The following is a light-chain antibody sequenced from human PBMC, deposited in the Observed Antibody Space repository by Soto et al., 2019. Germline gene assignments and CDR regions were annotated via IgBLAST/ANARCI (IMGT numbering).Light chain of an antibody. CDR2: KGT. J-gene: IGLJ1*01. V-gene: IGLV2-23*01. Sequence: QSALAQPASVSGSPGQSITISCTGTDSDVGAYDSVSWYQQHPHKAPQLIIYKGTQRPSGVSNRISGSTSGNAASLTIPGLQADDEADYFCCSSAPESTYVFGTGTKLTVL. CDR3: CSSAPESTYV. CDR1: DSDVGAYDS.